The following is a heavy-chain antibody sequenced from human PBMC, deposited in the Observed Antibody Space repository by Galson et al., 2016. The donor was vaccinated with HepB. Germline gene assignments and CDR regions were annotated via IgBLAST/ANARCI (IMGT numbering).Heavy chain of an antibody. V-gene: IGHV3-30*04. CDR2: TSFDGSDK. CDR1: GFPFSSYA. Sequence: SLRLSCAASGFPFSSYAVHWVRQAPGKGLEWVAVTSFDGSDKYYTDSVKGRFTVSRDNSRNTLFLQMSSLSAEDTAVYYCARDTGWNDQFDYWGQGTLVTVSS. J-gene: IGHJ4*02. D-gene: IGHD1-1*01. CDR3: ARDTGWNDQFDY.